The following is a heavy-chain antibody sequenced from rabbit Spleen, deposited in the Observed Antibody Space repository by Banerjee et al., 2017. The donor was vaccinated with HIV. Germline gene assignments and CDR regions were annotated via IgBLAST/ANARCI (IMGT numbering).Heavy chain of an antibody. D-gene: IGHD4-2*01. V-gene: IGHV1S45*01. CDR3: ARYSAGREDFSL. CDR1: GFSFSTYYY. J-gene: IGHJ4*01. CDR2: IDVNSRST. Sequence: QEQLEESGGGLVQPEGSLTLTCTASGFSFSTYYYMCWVRQAPGRGLEWIACIDVNSRSTHYSSWAKGRFTISKISSTTVTLQMTSLTAADTAPYFCARYSAGREDFSLWGPGTRVTVS.